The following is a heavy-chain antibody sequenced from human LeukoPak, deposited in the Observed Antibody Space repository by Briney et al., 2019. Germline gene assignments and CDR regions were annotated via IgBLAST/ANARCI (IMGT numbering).Heavy chain of an antibody. CDR1: GFTFSSYA. J-gene: IGHJ4*02. Sequence: HPGGSLRLSCAASGFTFSSYAMHWVCRAPGKALEWVATISSDGGNRYYSDSVEGRFTISRDNSKNTLYLQMNSLRPEDTAVFHCARGRAVTGSTVIDYWGQGTLVTVSS. CDR2: ISSDGGNR. V-gene: IGHV3-30-3*01. D-gene: IGHD6-19*01. CDR3: ARGRAVTGSTVIDY.